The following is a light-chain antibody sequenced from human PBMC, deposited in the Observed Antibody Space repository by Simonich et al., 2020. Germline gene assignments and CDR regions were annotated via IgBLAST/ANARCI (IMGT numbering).Light chain of an antibody. CDR3: SSYTSSSTWV. CDR2: EVS. V-gene: IGLV2-8*01. CDR1: SSDVVGYNY. J-gene: IGLJ3*02. Sequence: QSALTQPPSASGSPGQSVTISCTGTSSDVVGYNYVSWSQQHPGKAPKLMIYEVSKRPSGVPDRFSGSKSGNTASLTVSGLQAEDEADYYCSSYTSSSTWVFGGGTKLTVL.